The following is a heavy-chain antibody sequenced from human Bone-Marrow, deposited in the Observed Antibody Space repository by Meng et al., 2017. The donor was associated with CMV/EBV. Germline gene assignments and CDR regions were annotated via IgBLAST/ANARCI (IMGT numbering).Heavy chain of an antibody. D-gene: IGHD3-16*01. CDR2: IHHSGST. CDR3: ARDYEYVWGTLGY. CDR1: GFSISSGYY. J-gene: IGHJ4*02. V-gene: IGHV4-38-2*02. Sequence: SETLSLTCTVSGFSISSGYYWGWIRQPPGKGLEWIGSIHHSGSTYHNPSLKSRLTISIDTSSNQFSLKLRSVTAADTAVYYCARDYEYVWGTLGYWGEGTLVTGSS.